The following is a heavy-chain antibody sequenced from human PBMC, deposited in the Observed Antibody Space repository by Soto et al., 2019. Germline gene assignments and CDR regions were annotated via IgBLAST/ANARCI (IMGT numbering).Heavy chain of an antibody. J-gene: IGHJ6*02. CDR3: ARARIAVAGINYYYYGMDV. CDR2: IIPIFGTA. Sequence: QVQLVQSGAEVKKPGSSVKVSCMASGGTFSSYAISWVRQAPGQGLEWMGGIIPIFGTANYAQKFQGRVTITADESTSTAYMELSSLRSEDTAVYYCARARIAVAGINYYYYGMDVWGQGTTVTVSS. CDR1: GGTFSSYA. D-gene: IGHD6-19*01. V-gene: IGHV1-69*01.